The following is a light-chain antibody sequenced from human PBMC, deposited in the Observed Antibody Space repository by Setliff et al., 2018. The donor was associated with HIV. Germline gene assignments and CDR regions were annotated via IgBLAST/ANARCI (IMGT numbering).Light chain of an antibody. V-gene: IGLV2-11*01. CDR2: DVT. Sequence: QSVLTQPRSVSGSPGQSVTISCTGTSNDVGGYNYVSWYQQHPGKVPKLIIYDVTKRPSGVPDCFSGSKSGNSASLTISGLQADDEADYYCCSYAGSYINYVFGTGTKVTVL. CDR3: CSYAGSYINYV. CDR1: SNDVGGYNY. J-gene: IGLJ1*01.